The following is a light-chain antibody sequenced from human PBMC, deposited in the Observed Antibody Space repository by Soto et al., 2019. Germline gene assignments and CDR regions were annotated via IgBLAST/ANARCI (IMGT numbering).Light chain of an antibody. Sequence: DIQMTQSPSSLSASVRDRVTITCRASQSISNYLNWYQQKPGKAPKLLIYAASSLQSGVPSRFSGSGSGTDFTLTISSLQLEDFATYYCQQSYSTAWTFGQGTKVEIK. CDR3: QQSYSTAWT. CDR1: QSISNY. J-gene: IGKJ1*01. V-gene: IGKV1-39*01. CDR2: AAS.